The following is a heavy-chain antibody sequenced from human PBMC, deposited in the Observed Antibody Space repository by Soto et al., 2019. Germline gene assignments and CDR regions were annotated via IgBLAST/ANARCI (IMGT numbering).Heavy chain of an antibody. CDR3: ARSGYYDRPYFDY. Sequence: PSETLSLTCAVSGYSISSGYYWGWIRQPPGKGLEWIGSIYHSGSTYYNPSLKSRVTISVDTSKNQFSLKLSSVTAADTAVYYCARSGYYDRPYFDYWGQGNLVTVSS. CDR1: GYSISSGYY. V-gene: IGHV4-38-2*01. D-gene: IGHD3-22*01. J-gene: IGHJ4*02. CDR2: IYHSGST.